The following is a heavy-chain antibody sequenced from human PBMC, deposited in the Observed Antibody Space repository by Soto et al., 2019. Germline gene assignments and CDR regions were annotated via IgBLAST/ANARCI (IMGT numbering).Heavy chain of an antibody. V-gene: IGHV3-9*01. D-gene: IGHD3-9*01. Sequence: PGGSLRLSCAASGFTFDDYAMHWVRQAPGKGLEWVSGISWNSGSIGYADSVKGRFTISRDNAKNSLYLQMNSLRAEDTALYYCAKAQNYDILTGPDYWGQGTLVTVSS. J-gene: IGHJ4*02. CDR1: GFTFDDYA. CDR2: ISWNSGSI. CDR3: AKAQNYDILTGPDY.